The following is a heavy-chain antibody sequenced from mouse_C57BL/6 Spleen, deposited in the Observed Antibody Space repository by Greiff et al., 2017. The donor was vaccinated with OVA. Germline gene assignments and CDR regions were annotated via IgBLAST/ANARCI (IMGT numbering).Heavy chain of an antibody. CDR3: ARSTMVTNWFAY. J-gene: IGHJ3*01. D-gene: IGHD2-1*01. CDR2: ISSGGSYT. V-gene: IGHV5-6*01. CDR1: GFTFSSYG. Sequence: EVKLQESGGDLVKPGGSLKLSCAASGFTFSSYGMSWVRQTPDKRLEWVATISSGGSYTYSPDSVKGRFTISRDNAKNTLYLQMSSLKSEDTAMYYCARSTMVTNWFAYWGQGTLVTVSA.